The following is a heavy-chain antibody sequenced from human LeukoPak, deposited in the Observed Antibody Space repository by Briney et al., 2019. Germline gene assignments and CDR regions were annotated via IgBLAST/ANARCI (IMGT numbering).Heavy chain of an antibody. CDR3: ARDSSGYYYYDGMDV. D-gene: IGHD6-19*01. CDR2: ILYDGSNK. J-gene: IGHJ6*02. Sequence: GGSLRLSCAASGFTFSSYGMHWVRQAPGKGLEWVAVILYDGSNKYYADSVKGRFTISRDNSKNTLYLQMNSLRAEDTAVYYCARDSSGYYYYDGMDVWGQGTTVTVSS. CDR1: GFTFSSYG. V-gene: IGHV3-33*01.